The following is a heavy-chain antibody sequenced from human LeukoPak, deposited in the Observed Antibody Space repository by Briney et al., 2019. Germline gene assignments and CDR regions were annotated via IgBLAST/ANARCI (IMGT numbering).Heavy chain of an antibody. CDR2: IYTSGST. CDR1: GSPISSYY. Sequence: PSETLSLTCTVSGSPISSYYWSWIRQPAGKGLEWIGRIYTSGSTNYNPSLKSRVTMSVDTSKNQFSLKLSSVTAADTAVYYCARMNVVIANYYYYYMDVWGKGTTVTVSS. J-gene: IGHJ6*03. CDR3: ARMNVVIANYYYYYMDV. D-gene: IGHD3-22*01. V-gene: IGHV4-4*07.